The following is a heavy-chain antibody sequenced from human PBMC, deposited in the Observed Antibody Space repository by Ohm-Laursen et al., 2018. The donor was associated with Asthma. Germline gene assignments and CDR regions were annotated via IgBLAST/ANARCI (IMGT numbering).Heavy chain of an antibody. Sequence: SLRLSCAASGFTFSSYGMHWVRQAPGKGLEWVAVIWYDGTNKDYADSVKGRFTISRDDSKNTLYLQMNSLRAEDTALYYCATDLSLYCSSTACQTFSGMDVWGQGTTVTVSS. J-gene: IGHJ6*02. CDR3: ATDLSLYCSSTACQTFSGMDV. CDR2: IWYDGTNK. D-gene: IGHD2-2*01. CDR1: GFTFSSYG. V-gene: IGHV3-33*01.